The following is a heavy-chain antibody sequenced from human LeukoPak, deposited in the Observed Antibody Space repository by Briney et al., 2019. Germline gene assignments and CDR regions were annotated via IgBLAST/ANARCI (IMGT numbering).Heavy chain of an antibody. CDR1: GFTFSSSA. D-gene: IGHD2-15*01. V-gene: IGHV3-23*01. CDR2: SSNNGGYT. Sequence: GGSLRLSCAASGFTFSSSAMSWVRQAPGKGLEGVSASSNNGGYTYYADSVHGRFTISRDNSTSTLCLQINSLKAEDTAVYYCAKQLGYCSDGSCYFPYWGQGTLVTVSS. CDR3: AKQLGYCSDGSCYFPY. J-gene: IGHJ4*02.